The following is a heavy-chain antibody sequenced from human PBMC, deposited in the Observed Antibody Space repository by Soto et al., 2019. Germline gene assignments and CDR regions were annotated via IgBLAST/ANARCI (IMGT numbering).Heavy chain of an antibody. J-gene: IGHJ4*02. D-gene: IGHD1-26*01. CDR1: GGTFSSYA. CDR3: ARGLYSGSYSYYFDY. Sequence: ASVKVSCKASGGTFSSYAISWVRQAPGQGLEWMGGIIPIFGSTNYAQKFQGRVTITADESTSTAYMELSSLRSEDTAVYYCARGLYSGSYSYYFDYWGQGTLVTVSS. CDR2: IIPIFGST. V-gene: IGHV1-69*13.